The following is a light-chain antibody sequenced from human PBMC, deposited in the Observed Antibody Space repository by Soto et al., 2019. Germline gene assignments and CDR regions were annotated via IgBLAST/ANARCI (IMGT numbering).Light chain of an antibody. V-gene: IGLV1-47*01. CDR2: RND. CDR1: TSNIGYNF. J-gene: IGLJ3*02. Sequence: QSVLTQPPSTTGTPGQRGTLSCSERTSNIGYNFVYWYQHLPGTAPKLLIYRNDERPSGVPDRFSGSKSGTSASLAISGLRSEDEADYYCAAWDGSLSAWVFGGGTKVTVL. CDR3: AAWDGSLSAWV.